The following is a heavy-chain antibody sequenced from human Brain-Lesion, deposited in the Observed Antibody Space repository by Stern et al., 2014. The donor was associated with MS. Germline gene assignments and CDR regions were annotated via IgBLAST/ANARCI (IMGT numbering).Heavy chain of an antibody. V-gene: IGHV4-61*02. CDR1: GGSISSGGYY. CDR2: IFNSGST. CDR3: ARGRVVPGFQYYATDV. Sequence: VQLVESGPGLVKPSQTLSLSCTVSGGSISSGGYYWSWIRQPAGKGLEWIGRIFNSGSTRYNPSLKSRVPISLDPSTNPLSPSLNSMPAADTAVYYCARGRVVPGFQYYATDVWGQGTTVIVSS. D-gene: IGHD2-2*01. J-gene: IGHJ6*02.